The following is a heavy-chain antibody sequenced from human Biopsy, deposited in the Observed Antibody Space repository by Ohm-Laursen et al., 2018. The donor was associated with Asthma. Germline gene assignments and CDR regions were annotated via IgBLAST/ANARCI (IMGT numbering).Heavy chain of an antibody. D-gene: IGHD6-19*01. J-gene: IGHJ4*02. CDR3: ARDSYSSGLYDDFES. V-gene: IGHV3-66*01. CDR2: IYSGGTS. CDR1: GFAVSRDH. Sequence: GSLGLSCAASGFAVSRDHMFWVRQAPGKGLEWVSVIYSGGTSHTADSVRGRFTIYRDYSKNTLYLQMHSLRAEDAAVYYCARDSYSSGLYDDFESWGQGTLVTVSS.